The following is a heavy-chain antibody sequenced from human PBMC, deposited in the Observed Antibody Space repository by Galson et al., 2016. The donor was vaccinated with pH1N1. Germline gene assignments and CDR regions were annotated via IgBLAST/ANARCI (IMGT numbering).Heavy chain of an antibody. CDR3: ARTRGGFGDYVY. J-gene: IGHJ4*02. Sequence: PALVKPTQTLTLTCTFSGFSLSTSGMCGSWIRQPPGKALEWLARIDWEDDKYYSTSLKTRLTISKDTSKNQVVLTMTNMDPVDTATYFCARTRGGFGDYVYWGQGTLVTVSS. V-gene: IGHV2-70*11. D-gene: IGHD3-10*01. CDR1: GFSLSTSGMC. CDR2: IDWEDDK.